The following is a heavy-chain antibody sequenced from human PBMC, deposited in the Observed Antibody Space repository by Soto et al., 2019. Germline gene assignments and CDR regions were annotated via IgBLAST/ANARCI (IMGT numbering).Heavy chain of an antibody. CDR1: GFTVSSNY. CDR2: IYSGGST. D-gene: IGHD3-3*01. Sequence: EVQLVESGGGLVQPGGSLRLSCAASGFTVSSNYMSWVRQAPGKGLEWVSVIYSGGSTYYADSVKGRFTISRDNSKNTLYLQMNSLRAEDTAVYYCARAPLVGSGLSGTLYYYYYYMDVWGKGTTVTVSS. J-gene: IGHJ6*03. V-gene: IGHV3-66*01. CDR3: ARAPLVGSGLSGTLYYYYYYMDV.